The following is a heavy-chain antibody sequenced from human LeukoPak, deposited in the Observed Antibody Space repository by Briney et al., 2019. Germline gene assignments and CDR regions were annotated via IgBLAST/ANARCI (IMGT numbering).Heavy chain of an antibody. D-gene: IGHD4-17*01. CDR1: GFTLIIAC. J-gene: IGHJ4*02. CDR2: IKSKTDGGTT. V-gene: IGHV3-15*01. CDR3: AAVAVDYGDSSFDF. Sequence: KTGGSLRLSCAAVGFTLIIACMSWVRQAPGKGLEWVGRIKSKTDGGTTDYAEPVKGRFTISRDDSKKTLYLQMNSLKTEDTALYYCAAVAVDYGDSSFDFWGQGTLVTVSS.